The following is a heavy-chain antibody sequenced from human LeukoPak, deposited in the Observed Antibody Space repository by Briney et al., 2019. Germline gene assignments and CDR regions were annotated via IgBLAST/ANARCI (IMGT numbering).Heavy chain of an antibody. CDR1: GYTFTSYD. J-gene: IGHJ4*02. V-gene: IGHV1-2*06. CDR2: INPNSGGT. D-gene: IGHD1-26*01. Sequence: ASVKVSCKASGYTFTSYDINWVRRATGQGLEWMGRINPNSGGTTSAQKFQGRVTMTRDTSITTAYMELSRLRSDDTAVYYCAREDSYSGNYLYYFDYWGQGTLVTVSS. CDR3: AREDSYSGNYLYYFDY.